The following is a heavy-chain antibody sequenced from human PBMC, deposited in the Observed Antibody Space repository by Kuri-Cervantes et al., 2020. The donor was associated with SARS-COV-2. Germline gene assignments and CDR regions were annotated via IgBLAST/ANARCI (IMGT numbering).Heavy chain of an antibody. CDR1: DGSLSGYY. D-gene: IGHD2-2*01. J-gene: IGHJ5*02. CDR2: INHSGST. Sequence: SETLSLTCAVYDGSLSGYYWSWIRQPPGKGREWIGEINHSGSTNYNPSLKSRVTISVDTSKNQFSLKLSSVTAADTAVYYCARGRIAVVPAAKAFDPWGKGTLVTVSS. CDR3: ARGRIAVVPAAKAFDP. V-gene: IGHV4-34*01.